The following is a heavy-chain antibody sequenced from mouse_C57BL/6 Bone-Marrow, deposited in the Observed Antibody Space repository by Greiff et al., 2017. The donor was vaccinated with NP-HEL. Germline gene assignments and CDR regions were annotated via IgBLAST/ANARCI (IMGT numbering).Heavy chain of an antibody. CDR3: TRSFSYPFSY. CDR1: GYTFTSYW. V-gene: IGHV1-5*01. Sequence: VQLQQSGTVLARPGASVKMSCKTSGYTFTSYWMHWVKQRPGQGLEWIGAIYPGNSDTSYNQKFKGKAKLTADTSASTAYMELSSLTNEDSAVYYCTRSFSYPFSYWGQGTLVTVSA. J-gene: IGHJ3*01. D-gene: IGHD1-1*01. CDR2: IYPGNSDT.